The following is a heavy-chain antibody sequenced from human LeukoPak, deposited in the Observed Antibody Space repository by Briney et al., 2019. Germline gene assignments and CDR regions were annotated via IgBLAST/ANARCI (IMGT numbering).Heavy chain of an antibody. CDR2: IYPADSET. D-gene: IGHD1-26*01. Sequence: GESLKISCQGSGYSFTSYWIGWVRQMPGKGLEWMGIIYPADSETRYSPSFQGQVTISSDKSISTAYLQWSSLKASDTAMYYCATNLYSAIYGDAFDIWGQRTMVTVSS. V-gene: IGHV5-51*03. J-gene: IGHJ3*02. CDR3: ATNLYSAIYGDAFDI. CDR1: GYSFTSYW.